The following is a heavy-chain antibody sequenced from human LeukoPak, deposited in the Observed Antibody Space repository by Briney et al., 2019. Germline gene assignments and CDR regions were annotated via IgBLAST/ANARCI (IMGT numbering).Heavy chain of an antibody. CDR3: ARTYYVWGSYRPVRWFDP. D-gene: IGHD3-16*02. CDR2: IYPGDSDT. V-gene: IGHV5-51*01. Sequence: GESLKISCKGSGYSFTSYWIGWVRQMPGKGLEWMGIIYPGDSDTRYSPSSQGQVTISADKSISTAYLQWSSLKASDTAMYYCARTYYVWGSYRPVRWFDPWGQGTLVTVSS. J-gene: IGHJ5*02. CDR1: GYSFTSYW.